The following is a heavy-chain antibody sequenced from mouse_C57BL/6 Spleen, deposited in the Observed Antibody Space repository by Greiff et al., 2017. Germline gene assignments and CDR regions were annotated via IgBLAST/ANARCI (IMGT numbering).Heavy chain of an antibody. CDR2: IDPSDSYT. J-gene: IGHJ1*03. Sequence: VQLQQLGAELVMPGASVKLSCKASGYTFTSYWMHWVKQRPGQGLEWIGEIDPSDSYTNYNQKFKGKSTLTVDKSSSTAYMQLSSLTSEDSAVYYCGRHWDVGGSFDVWGTGTTVTVSS. CDR3: GRHWDVGGSFDV. D-gene: IGHD4-1*01. CDR1: GYTFTSYW. V-gene: IGHV1-69*01.